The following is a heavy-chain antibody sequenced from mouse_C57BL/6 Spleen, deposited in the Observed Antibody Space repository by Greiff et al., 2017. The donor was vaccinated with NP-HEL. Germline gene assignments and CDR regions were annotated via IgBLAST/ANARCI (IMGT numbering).Heavy chain of an antibody. CDR1: GYSFTGYF. V-gene: IGHV1-20*01. J-gene: IGHJ2*01. CDR3: ARSGGNLDY. CDR2: INPYNGDT. Sequence: EVKLVESGPELVKPGDSVKISCKASGYSFTGYFMNWVMQSHGKSLEWIGRINPYNGDTFYNQKFKGKATLTVDKSSSTAHMELRSLTSEDSAVYYCARSGGNLDYWGQGTTLTVSS. D-gene: IGHD2-1*01.